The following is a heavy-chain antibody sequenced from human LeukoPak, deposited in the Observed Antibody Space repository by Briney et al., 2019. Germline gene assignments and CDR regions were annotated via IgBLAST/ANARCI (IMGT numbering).Heavy chain of an antibody. J-gene: IGHJ4*02. D-gene: IGHD3-16*01. V-gene: IGHV1-69*05. CDR1: GDSFSTYG. CDR2: IIPIFGSA. Sequence: ASVKVSCKASGDSFSTYGFSWVRQAPGQGPEWMGGIIPIFGSANYAQKFQGRVTITTDESTSTASMDLSSLRAEDTAVYYCAKDVWHGITPIFDYWGQGTLVTVSS. CDR3: AKDVWHGITPIFDY.